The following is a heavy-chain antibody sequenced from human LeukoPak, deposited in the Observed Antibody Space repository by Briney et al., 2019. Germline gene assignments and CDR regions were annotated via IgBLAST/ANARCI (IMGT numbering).Heavy chain of an antibody. CDR3: ARGVLWFGELLWTVKFYWFDP. CDR1: GYSISSGYY. Sequence: SETLSLTCTVSGYSISSGYYWGWIRQPPGKGLEWIGSIYHSGSTYYNPSLKSRVTISVDTSKNQFSLKLSSVTAADTAVYYCARGVLWFGELLWTVKFYWFDPWGQGTLVTVSS. J-gene: IGHJ5*02. V-gene: IGHV4-38-2*02. CDR2: IYHSGST. D-gene: IGHD3-10*01.